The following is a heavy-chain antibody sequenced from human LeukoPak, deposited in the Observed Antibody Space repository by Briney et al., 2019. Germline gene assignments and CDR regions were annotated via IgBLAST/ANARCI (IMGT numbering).Heavy chain of an antibody. J-gene: IGHJ4*02. D-gene: IGHD3-10*01. CDR3: ARGLWFGEPRYYFDY. CDR2: ISAYNGNT. Sequence: GASVKVSCKASGYTFTSYGISWVRQAPGQGLEWMGWISAYNGNTNYAQKLQGRVTMTTDTSTSTAYMELRSLRSDDTAVYYCARGLWFGEPRYYFDYWGQGTLVTVSS. CDR1: GYTFTSYG. V-gene: IGHV1-18*01.